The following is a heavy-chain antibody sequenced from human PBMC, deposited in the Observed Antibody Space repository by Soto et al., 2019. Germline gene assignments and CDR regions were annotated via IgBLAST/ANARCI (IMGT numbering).Heavy chain of an antibody. D-gene: IGHD6-19*01. CDR2: ISYDGSNK. CDR3: AIEWYSSGSYGRIYP. J-gene: IGHJ5*02. Sequence: GGSLRLSCAASGFTFTSYAMHWVRQAPGKGLEWVAVISYDGSNKYYADSVKGRFTISRDNSKNTLYLQMNSLRAEDTAVYYCAIEWYSSGSYGRIYPWGQGTLVTVSS. V-gene: IGHV3-30-3*01. CDR1: GFTFTSYA.